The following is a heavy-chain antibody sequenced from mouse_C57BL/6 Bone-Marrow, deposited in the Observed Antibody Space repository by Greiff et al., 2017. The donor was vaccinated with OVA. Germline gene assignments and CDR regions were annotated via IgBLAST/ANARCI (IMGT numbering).Heavy chain of an antibody. CDR3: ARHYWAY. CDR1: GFTFSDYY. J-gene: IGHJ3*01. Sequence: EVNVVESGGGLVQPGGSLKLSCAASGFTFSDYYMYWVRQTPEKRLEWVAYISNGGGSTYYPDTVKGRFTISRDNAKNTLYLRMSGLKSADTALCYCARHYWAYWGQGTLVTVSA. CDR2: ISNGGGST. D-gene: IGHD1-1*01. V-gene: IGHV5-12*01.